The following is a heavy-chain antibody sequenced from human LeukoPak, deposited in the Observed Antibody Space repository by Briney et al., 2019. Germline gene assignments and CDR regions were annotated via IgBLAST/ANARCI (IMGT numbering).Heavy chain of an antibody. CDR1: GFTFRDYY. V-gene: IGHV3-11*01. CDR3: ARIYGGY. J-gene: IGHJ4*02. Sequence: GESLRLSCAASGFTFRDYYMSWIRQAPRKGLEWVSYIGTGGTPIDYADSVKGRFTISRDDAKSSLYPQMNNVRAEDTAFYYCARIYGGYWGQGALVSVSS. CDR2: IGTGGTPI. D-gene: IGHD3-16*01.